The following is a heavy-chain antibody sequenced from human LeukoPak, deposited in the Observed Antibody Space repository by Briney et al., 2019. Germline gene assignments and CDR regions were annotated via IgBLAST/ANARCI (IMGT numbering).Heavy chain of an antibody. CDR3: ATRSSSIYYYYGMDV. Sequence: GGSLRLSCAASGFTVSSNYMSWVRQAPGEGLEWVSVIYSSGNTYYADSVKGRFTISRDNSKNTLYLQMNSLRPEDTAVYYCATRSSSIYYYYGMDVWGQGTTVTVSS. J-gene: IGHJ6*02. D-gene: IGHD6-6*01. V-gene: IGHV3-66*02. CDR1: GFTVSSNY. CDR2: IYSSGNT.